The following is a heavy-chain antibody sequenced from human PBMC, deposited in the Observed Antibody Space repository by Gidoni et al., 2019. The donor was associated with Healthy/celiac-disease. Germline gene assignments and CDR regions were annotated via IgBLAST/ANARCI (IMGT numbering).Heavy chain of an antibody. CDR3: ARDSAGSGVRLQGGSVDY. D-gene: IGHD4-4*01. Sequence: QVQLLQSWAEVKKPGASVKVSCKASGYTFTSYYMHWVRQAPGQGLEWMGIINPSGGSTSYAQKFQGRVTMTRDTSTSTVYMELSSLRSEDTAVYYCARDSAGSGVRLQGGSVDYWGQGTLVTVSS. V-gene: IGHV1-46*01. CDR2: INPSGGST. J-gene: IGHJ4*02. CDR1: GYTFTSYY.